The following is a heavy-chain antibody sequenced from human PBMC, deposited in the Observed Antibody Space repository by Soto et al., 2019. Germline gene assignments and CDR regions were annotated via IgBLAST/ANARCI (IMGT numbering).Heavy chain of an antibody. CDR3: ATWHLREHAYDI. D-gene: IGHD5-12*01. V-gene: IGHV3-53*01. CDR2: VYDLDGT. J-gene: IGHJ3*02. Sequence: DVQLVESGGGLIQPGGSLRLSCVASGLTVSGKKYMAWVRQAPGKGPEWLSGVYDLDGTYYADSVRGRFTTSIDSSRTTVYLQRRDLRPEDTALYSCATWHLREHAYDIWGQGTMVTVSS. CDR1: GLTVSGKKY.